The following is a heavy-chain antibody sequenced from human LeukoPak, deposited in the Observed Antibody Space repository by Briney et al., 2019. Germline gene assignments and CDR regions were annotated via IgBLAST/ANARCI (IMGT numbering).Heavy chain of an antibody. CDR2: STGIGGTT. J-gene: IGHJ3*02. CDR3: AKELDPDRAFDI. Sequence: TGGSLRLSCAASGFTVSNCLISWVREAPGKGLEWVSGSTGIGGTTSYADSVKGRFTISRDNSKSTLFLQMNSLRAEDTAVYYCAKELDPDRAFDIWGQGAMVAVSS. V-gene: IGHV3-23*01. CDR1: GFTVSNCL.